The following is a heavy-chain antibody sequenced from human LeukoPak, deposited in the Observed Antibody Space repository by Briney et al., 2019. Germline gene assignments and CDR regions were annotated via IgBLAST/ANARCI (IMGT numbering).Heavy chain of an antibody. CDR1: GGSISSSSYY. D-gene: IGHD6-13*01. Sequence: SETLSLTCTVSGGSISSSSYYWGWIRQPPGTGLEWIGSIYYSGSTYYNPSLKSRVTISVDTSKNQFSLKLSSVTAADTAGYYCARDWTIAAAGKNDAFDSWGQGTMVTVSA. J-gene: IGHJ3*02. CDR2: IYYSGST. CDR3: ARDWTIAAAGKNDAFDS. V-gene: IGHV4-39*07.